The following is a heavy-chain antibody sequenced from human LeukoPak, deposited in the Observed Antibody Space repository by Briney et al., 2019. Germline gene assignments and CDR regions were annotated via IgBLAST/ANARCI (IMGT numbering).Heavy chain of an antibody. CDR3: ARREVKLDYFDF. J-gene: IGHJ4*02. V-gene: IGHV2-5*02. D-gene: IGHD1-1*01. Sequence: SGPTLVKPTQTLTLTCTFSGFSLSTSGVGVVWIRQPPGKALEWLALTYWDDDKRYSPYLKSRLTINKDTSKNQVVLIMTNMDPMDTATYYCARREVKLDYFDFWGQGNLVTVSS. CDR1: GFSLSTSGVG. CDR2: TYWDDDK.